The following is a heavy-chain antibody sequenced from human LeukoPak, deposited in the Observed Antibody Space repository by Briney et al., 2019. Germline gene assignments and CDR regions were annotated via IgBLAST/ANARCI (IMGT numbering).Heavy chain of an antibody. CDR1: GYSFTSNW. V-gene: IGHV5-51*01. CDR3: ARVRGSWYDDAFDI. CDR2: IYPGDSDT. D-gene: IGHD2-15*01. J-gene: IGHJ3*02. Sequence: GESLKISCKGSGYSFTSNWIAWVRQMPGKGLEWMGIIYPGDSDTRYSPSFQGQVTISADKSISTAYLQWSSLKASDTAIYYCARVRGSWYDDAFDIWGQGTMVTVSS.